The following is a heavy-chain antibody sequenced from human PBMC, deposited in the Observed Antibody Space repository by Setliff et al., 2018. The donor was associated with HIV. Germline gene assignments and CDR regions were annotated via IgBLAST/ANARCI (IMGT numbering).Heavy chain of an antibody. V-gene: IGHV1-69*10. Sequence: SVKVSCKASGGTFSSYAINWVRQAPGQGLEWMGGIIPIPGIANYAQKFQGRVTITADKSTSTAYMELSSLRSEDTAVYYCARDREYYYDNSGSPSFDYWGQGTLVTVSS. CDR3: ARDREYYYDNSGSPSFDY. D-gene: IGHD3-22*01. CDR2: IIPIPGIA. J-gene: IGHJ4*02. CDR1: GGTFSSYA.